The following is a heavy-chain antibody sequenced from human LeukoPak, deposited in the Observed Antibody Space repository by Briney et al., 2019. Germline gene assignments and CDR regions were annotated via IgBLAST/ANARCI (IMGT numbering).Heavy chain of an antibody. CDR1: GGSFSGYY. CDR2: INHSGST. Sequence: SETLSLTCAVYGGSFSGYYWSWIRRPPGKGLEWIGEINHSGSTNYNPSLKSRVTISVDTSKNQFSLKLSSVTAADTAVYYCARGRTPYYFDYWGQGTLVTVSS. CDR3: ARGRTPYYFDY. V-gene: IGHV4-34*01. D-gene: IGHD2-2*01. J-gene: IGHJ4*02.